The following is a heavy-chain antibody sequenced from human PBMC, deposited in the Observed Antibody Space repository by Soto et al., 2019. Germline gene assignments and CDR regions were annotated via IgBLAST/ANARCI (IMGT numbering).Heavy chain of an antibody. Sequence: EVQLVESGGVVVQPGGSLRLSCAASGFTFDDYTMHWVRQAPGKGLEWVSLISWDGGSTYYADSVKGRFTISRDNSKNSLYLKMNSLRTEDTALYYCAKDLVPSGYYYGMDVWGQGTTVTVSS. CDR3: AKDLVPSGYYYGMDV. V-gene: IGHV3-43*01. J-gene: IGHJ6*02. CDR1: GFTFDDYT. D-gene: IGHD2-2*01. CDR2: ISWDGGST.